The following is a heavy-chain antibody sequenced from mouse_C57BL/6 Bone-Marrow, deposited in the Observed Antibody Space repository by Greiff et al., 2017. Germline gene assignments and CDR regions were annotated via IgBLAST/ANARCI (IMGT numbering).Heavy chain of an antibody. CDR2: INPSSGYT. J-gene: IGHJ4*01. CDR1: GYTFTSYT. V-gene: IGHV1-4*01. D-gene: IGHD4-1*01. CDR3: AKLGHAMDY. Sequence: QVQLKESGAELARPGASVKMSCKASGYTFTSYTMHWVKQRPGQGLEWIGYINPSSGYTKYNQKFKDKATLTADKSSSTAYMQLSSLTSEDSAVXYCAKLGHAMDYWGQGTSVTVSS.